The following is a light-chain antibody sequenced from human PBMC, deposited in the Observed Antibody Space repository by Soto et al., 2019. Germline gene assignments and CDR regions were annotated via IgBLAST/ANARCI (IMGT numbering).Light chain of an antibody. Sequence: VLTQSPATLSLSPGGRATLSCRASQSVGLSLAWYQQKPGQAPRLLIYDASERASGIPARFSGSGSGTDFTLTISSLEPEDFAVYYCQQYGNFPYTFGQGTKVDIK. J-gene: IGKJ2*01. CDR2: DAS. CDR1: QSVGLS. CDR3: QQYGNFPYT. V-gene: IGKV3-11*01.